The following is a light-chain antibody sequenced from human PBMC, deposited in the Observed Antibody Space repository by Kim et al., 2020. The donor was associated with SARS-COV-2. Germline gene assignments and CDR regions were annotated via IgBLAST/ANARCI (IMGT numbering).Light chain of an antibody. CDR3: QVWDISSDHYV. CDR2: YNT. Sequence: APGKQASITCGGNDIGGKSVHWYQQRPGRAPVLVLYYNTDRPSGIPERFSGSNSGNTATLTINRVEAGDEADYYCQVWDISSDHYVFGTGTKVTVL. CDR1: DIGGKS. J-gene: IGLJ1*01. V-gene: IGLV3-21*04.